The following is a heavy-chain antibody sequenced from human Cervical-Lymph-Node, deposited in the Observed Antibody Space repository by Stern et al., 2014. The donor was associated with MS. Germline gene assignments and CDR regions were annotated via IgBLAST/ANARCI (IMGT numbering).Heavy chain of an antibody. J-gene: IGHJ6*02. D-gene: IGHD6-19*01. CDR2: IIPISGKT. Sequence: QVQLGQSGAEVKKPGSSVKVSCKASGGTFNRNAFSWVRQAPGQGLEWMGGIIPISGKTAYAQKFQARVTLTADESTGTAYMELRSLRSEDTAVFYCAIDSAWDNPYHFYGMDVWGQGTTVTVSS. CDR1: GGTFNRNA. CDR3: AIDSAWDNPYHFYGMDV. V-gene: IGHV1-69*01.